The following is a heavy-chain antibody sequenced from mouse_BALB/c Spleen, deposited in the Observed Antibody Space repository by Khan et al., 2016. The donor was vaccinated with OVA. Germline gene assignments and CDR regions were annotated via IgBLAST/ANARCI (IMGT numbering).Heavy chain of an antibody. D-gene: IGHD2-14*01. Sequence: SGPDLVKPGASVKISCKASGYSFTGYYMNWVKQTHGKRLECIGRVNPINGDTSYNQKFKDKAILTVDKSSSTAYMELRSLTSEDSAVDYCARGYDLFAYWGQGTLVTVSA. J-gene: IGHJ3*01. CDR1: GYSFTGYY. CDR2: VNPINGDT. V-gene: IGHV1-26*01. CDR3: ARGYDLFAY.